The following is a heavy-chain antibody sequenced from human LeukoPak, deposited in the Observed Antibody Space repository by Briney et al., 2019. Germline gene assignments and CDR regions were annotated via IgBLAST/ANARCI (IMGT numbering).Heavy chain of an antibody. CDR1: GFALSSHW. CDR3: ARNNGMDV. Sequence: GGSLRLSCAASGFALSSHWMTWVRQVPGRGPEWVANVNRDGSETYYLDSVKGRFTISKDNAKNSLYLQMNSLRVEDTALYHCARNNGMDVWGQGTTVIVSS. J-gene: IGHJ6*02. V-gene: IGHV3-7*03. CDR2: VNRDGSET.